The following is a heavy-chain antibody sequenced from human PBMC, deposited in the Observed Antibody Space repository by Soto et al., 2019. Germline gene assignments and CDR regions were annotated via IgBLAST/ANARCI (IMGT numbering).Heavy chain of an antibody. CDR2: IKSDGSRT. CDR1: GFSFSNYW. CDR3: AREEGVEMIRGYDM. Sequence: EAQLVQSGGGLLQPGGSMRLSCAAFGFSFSNYWMHWVRQAPGKGLVWVGSIKSDGSRTVYAESVRGRFPISRDNAKNTVYLQMSSLTVEDTSVYYCAREEGVEMIRGYDMWGQGTLVAVSS. D-gene: IGHD3-10*01. V-gene: IGHV3-74*03. J-gene: IGHJ4*02.